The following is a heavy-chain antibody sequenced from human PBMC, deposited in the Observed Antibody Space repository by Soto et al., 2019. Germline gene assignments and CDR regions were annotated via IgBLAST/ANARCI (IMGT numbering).Heavy chain of an antibody. J-gene: IGHJ4*02. Sequence: GGSLRLSCAVSGFTFANYWMSWVRQAPGKGLEWVANIKPDGSETYYVDSVKGRFSISRDNAKNSLYLQVNSLRVEDTAVYFCAREPDSFDYWGQGT. CDR3: AREPDSFDY. D-gene: IGHD3-3*01. CDR1: GFTFANYW. CDR2: IKPDGSET. V-gene: IGHV3-7*03.